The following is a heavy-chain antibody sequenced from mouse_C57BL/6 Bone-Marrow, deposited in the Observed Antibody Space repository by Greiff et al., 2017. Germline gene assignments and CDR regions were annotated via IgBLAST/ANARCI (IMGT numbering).Heavy chain of an antibody. CDR1: GYTFTSYW. J-gene: IGHJ1*03. Sequence: VQLQQSGAELAKPGASVKLSCKASGYTFTSYWMHWVKQRPGQGLEWLGYINPRSGYTKYNQKFKDKATLTADKSSSAAYMQLRSLTYEDSAIYYCARRYFGSSARWYYDVWGTRTTVTVAS. D-gene: IGHD1-1*01. CDR3: ARRYFGSSARWYYDV. V-gene: IGHV1-7*01. CDR2: INPRSGYT.